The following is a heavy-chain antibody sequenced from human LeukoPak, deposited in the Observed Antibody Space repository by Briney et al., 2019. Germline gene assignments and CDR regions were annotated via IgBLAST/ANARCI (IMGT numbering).Heavy chain of an antibody. CDR1: GFTFSSYA. CDR2: ISGSGGST. CDR3: ARERGSGWYIPPAGYYYYGMDV. J-gene: IGHJ6*02. Sequence: GGSLRLSCAASGFTFSSYAMSWVRQAPGKGLEWVSAISGSGGSTYYADSVKGRFTISRDNSKNTLYLQMNSLRAEDTAVYYCARERGSGWYIPPAGYYYYGMDVWGQGTTATVSS. D-gene: IGHD6-19*01. V-gene: IGHV3-23*01.